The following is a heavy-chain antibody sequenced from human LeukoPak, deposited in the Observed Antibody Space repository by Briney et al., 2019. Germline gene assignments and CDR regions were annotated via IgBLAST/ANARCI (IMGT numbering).Heavy chain of an antibody. Sequence: ASVKASCKTSGYPFTKWEINWVRQAAGQGLEWLGWVHPDNGNTYYAQRLRGRVTMSRDTSTTTAYMELSGLRSNDTAVYFCATGPRNDPWGQGTLVTVSS. CDR1: GYPFTKWE. V-gene: IGHV1-8*01. D-gene: IGHD1-14*01. J-gene: IGHJ5*02. CDR2: VHPDNGNT. CDR3: ATGPRNDP.